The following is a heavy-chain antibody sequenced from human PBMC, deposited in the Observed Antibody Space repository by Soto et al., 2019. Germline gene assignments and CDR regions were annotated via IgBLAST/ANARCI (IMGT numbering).Heavy chain of an antibody. D-gene: IGHD3-3*01. CDR3: ATPGGAYDGFRSGYYWFDS. V-gene: IGHV4-34*01. Sequence: ETLSLTCAVFGGSFSGYYWSWIRQPPGKGLEWIGEINHSGSTNYNPSLKSRVTISVDTSKNQFSLKLSSVTAADTAVYYCATPGGAYDGFRSGYYWFDSWGPGTLVT. CDR2: INHSGST. J-gene: IGHJ5*01. CDR1: GGSFSGYY.